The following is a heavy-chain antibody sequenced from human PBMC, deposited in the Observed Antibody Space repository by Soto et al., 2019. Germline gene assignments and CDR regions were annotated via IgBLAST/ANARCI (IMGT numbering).Heavy chain of an antibody. CDR3: TTGPILGYCSGASCYSGDS. V-gene: IGHV3-15*01. CDR2: SKRQSDGGTT. Sequence: EVQLVESGGDLVKPGGSLRLSCAASGFTFSDAWMSWVRQAPGKGLEWVGRSKRQSDGGTTEYAAPVKGRFTISRDDSQNTLNLQMDSPRTEETAVYYCTTGPILGYCSGASCYSGDSRGQGTLVTVSS. D-gene: IGHD2-15*01. CDR1: GFTFSDAW. J-gene: IGHJ1*01.